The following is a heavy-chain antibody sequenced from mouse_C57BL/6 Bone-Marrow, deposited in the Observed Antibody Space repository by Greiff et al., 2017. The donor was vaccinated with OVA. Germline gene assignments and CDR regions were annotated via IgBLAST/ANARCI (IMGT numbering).Heavy chain of an antibody. CDR3: ARRAHYYGSSSLAMDY. Sequence: DVKLQESVAELVRPGASVKLSCTASGFNIKNTYMHWVKQRPEQGLEWIGRIDPANGNTKYAPKFQGKATITADTSSNTAYLQLSSLTSEDTAIYYCARRAHYYGSSSLAMDYWGQGTSVTVSS. V-gene: IGHV14-3*01. CDR2: IDPANGNT. CDR1: GFNIKNTY. D-gene: IGHD1-1*01. J-gene: IGHJ4*01.